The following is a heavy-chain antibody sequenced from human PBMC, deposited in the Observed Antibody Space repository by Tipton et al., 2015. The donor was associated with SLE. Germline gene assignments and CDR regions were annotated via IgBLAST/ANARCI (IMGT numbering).Heavy chain of an antibody. V-gene: IGHV4-39*02. D-gene: IGHD1-1*01. CDR1: GGSISIDSYY. J-gene: IGHJ3*01. CDR2: IYYRGNT. Sequence: LSLTCTVSGGSISIDSYYWGWFRQPPGKGLEWIGSIYYRGNTYYSPSLKSRVTISVDTSKNHFSLKLTSVTAADTAVYFCARRHWNDDAVGDDTFDVWGQGTMVTVSS. CDR3: ARRHWNDDAVGDDTFDV.